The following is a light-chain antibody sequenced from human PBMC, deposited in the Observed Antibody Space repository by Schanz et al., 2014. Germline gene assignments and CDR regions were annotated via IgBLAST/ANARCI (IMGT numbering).Light chain of an antibody. Sequence: EIVMTQSPATLSVSPGERATLSCRANQSVSSNLAWYQQKPGQAPRLLIYGASTRATGIPARFSGSGSGTEFTLTISRLEPEDFAVYYCQQHGHSISFGPGTKVDIK. CDR2: GAS. J-gene: IGKJ3*01. V-gene: IGKV3-15*01. CDR1: QSVSSN. CDR3: QQHGHSIS.